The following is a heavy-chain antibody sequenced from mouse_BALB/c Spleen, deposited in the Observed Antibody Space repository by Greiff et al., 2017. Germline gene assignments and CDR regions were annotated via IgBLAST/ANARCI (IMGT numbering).Heavy chain of an antibody. CDR1: GFTFSSYA. CDR2: ISSGGSYT. Sequence: EVQRVESGGGLVKPGGSLKLSCAASGFTFSSYAMSWVRQTPEKRLEWVATISSGGSYTYYPDSVKGRFTISRDNAKNTLYLQMSSLRSEDTAMYYCARHNDGYYDYWGQGTTLTVSS. D-gene: IGHD2-3*01. V-gene: IGHV5-9-3*01. CDR3: ARHNDGYYDY. J-gene: IGHJ2*01.